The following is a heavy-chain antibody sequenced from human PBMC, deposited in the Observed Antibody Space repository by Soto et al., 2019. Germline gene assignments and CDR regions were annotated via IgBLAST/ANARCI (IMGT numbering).Heavy chain of an antibody. D-gene: IGHD6-19*01. Sequence: PGESLKISCAASGFTFSSYAMSWVRQAPGKGLEWVSAISGSGGSTYYADSVKGRFTISRDNSKNTLYLQMNSLRAEDTAVYYCAKDQYSSGWYQGYFDYWGQGTLVTVSS. CDR3: AKDQYSSGWYQGYFDY. CDR2: ISGSGGST. J-gene: IGHJ4*02. V-gene: IGHV3-23*01. CDR1: GFTFSSYA.